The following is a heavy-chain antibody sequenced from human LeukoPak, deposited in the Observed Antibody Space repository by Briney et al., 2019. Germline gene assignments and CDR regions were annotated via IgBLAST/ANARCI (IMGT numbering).Heavy chain of an antibody. CDR1: GGSISSSSYY. J-gene: IGHJ4*02. Sequence: PSETLSLTCTVSGGSISSSSYYWGWIRQPPGKGLEWIGSIYYSGSTYYNPSLKSRVTISVDTSKNQFSLKLSSVTAADTAVYYCARALLAVAGTGDYFDYWGQGTLVTVSS. CDR3: ARALLAVAGTGDYFDY. V-gene: IGHV4-39*07. D-gene: IGHD6-19*01. CDR2: IYYSGST.